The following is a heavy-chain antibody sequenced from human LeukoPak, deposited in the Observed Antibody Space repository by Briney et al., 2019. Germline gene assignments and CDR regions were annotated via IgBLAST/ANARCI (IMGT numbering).Heavy chain of an antibody. CDR2: ISWNSGSV. V-gene: IGHV3-9*01. CDR1: GFSFDVYA. J-gene: IGHJ4*02. Sequence: PGGSLRLSCAASGFSFDVYAMHWVRQPPGKGLEWVSGISWNSGSVAYADSVKGRFTISRDNAKNSLFLQLNSLRAEDTALYYCAKVAVSVAAVQPYYFDYWGQGTLVTVSS. CDR3: AKVAVSVAAVQPYYFDY. D-gene: IGHD6-13*01.